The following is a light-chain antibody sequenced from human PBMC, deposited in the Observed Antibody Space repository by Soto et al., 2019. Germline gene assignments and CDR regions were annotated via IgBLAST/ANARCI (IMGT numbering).Light chain of an antibody. V-gene: IGKV3-15*01. CDR3: QQYNNWPPA. Sequence: EIVMTQSPATLSVSPGERATLSCRASHSVSSNLAWYQQKPGQAPRPLIYSASTRATGIPARFSGSGSGTEFTLTISSLQSEDFAIYYCQQYNNWPPAFGQGTKVEIK. CDR2: SAS. CDR1: HSVSSN. J-gene: IGKJ1*01.